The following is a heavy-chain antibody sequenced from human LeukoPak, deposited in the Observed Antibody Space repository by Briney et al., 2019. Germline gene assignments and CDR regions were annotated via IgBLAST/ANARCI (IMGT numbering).Heavy chain of an antibody. CDR3: ARHGHRSGWLNWFDP. Sequence: SETLSLTCTVSGGSISSSSYYWGWIRQPPGKGLEWIGTLYYSGNTYYNPPLKSRVTISLDTPKNHFSLKLSSVTAADTAVYYCARHGHRSGWLNWFDPWCRGTVVTVSS. CDR1: GGSISSSSYY. V-gene: IGHV4-39*01. J-gene: IGHJ5*02. CDR2: LYYSGNT. D-gene: IGHD6-19*01.